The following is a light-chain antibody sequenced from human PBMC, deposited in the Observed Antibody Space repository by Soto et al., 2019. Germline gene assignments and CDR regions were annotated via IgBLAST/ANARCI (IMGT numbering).Light chain of an antibody. CDR1: SSDVGGYNY. V-gene: IGLV2-14*01. CDR2: DVN. J-gene: IGLJ2*01. Sequence: QSALTQPASVSGSPGQSITNSCIGTSSDVGGYNYVSWYQQSPGTVPKLMIYDVNNRPSGVSNRFSGSKSGNTASLTISGLQAEDEADYYCSSYSTSSPLVVFGGGTQLTVL. CDR3: SSYSTSSPLVV.